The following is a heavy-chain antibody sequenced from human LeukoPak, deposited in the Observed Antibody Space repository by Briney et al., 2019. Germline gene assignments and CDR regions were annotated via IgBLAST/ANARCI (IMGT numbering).Heavy chain of an antibody. D-gene: IGHD2-21*02. CDR2: IYYSGST. V-gene: IGHV4-30-4*01. CDR1: GGSISSGDYY. J-gene: IGHJ6*02. Sequence: SETLSLTCTVSGGSISSGDYYWSWIRQPPGKGLEWLGYIYYSGSTYYNPSLKSRVTISVDTSKNQFSLKLSSVTAADTAVYYCARDRVVVTAKTYYYYGMDVWGQGTTVTVSS. CDR3: ARDRVVVTAKTYYYYGMDV.